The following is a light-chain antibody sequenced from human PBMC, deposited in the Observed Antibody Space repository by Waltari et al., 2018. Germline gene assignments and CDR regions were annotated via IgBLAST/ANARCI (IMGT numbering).Light chain of an antibody. CDR1: SNNFGNLE. Sequence: QAGLTQPPSVSQALRKTATLTCTGTSNNFGNLEASRLQQTQGHHPKLGSYSNTARPSGISQRFSASRSGNTASLTIAGLEAEYESDYYCSTWDSSLSGWVFGGGTKLTVL. CDR2: SNT. CDR3: STWDSSLSGWV. V-gene: IGLV10-54*04. J-gene: IGLJ3*02.